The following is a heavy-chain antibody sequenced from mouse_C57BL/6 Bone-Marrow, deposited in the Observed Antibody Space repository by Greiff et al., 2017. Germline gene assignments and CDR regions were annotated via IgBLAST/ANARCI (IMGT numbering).Heavy chain of an antibody. D-gene: IGHD2-4*01. CDR2: INPSSGYT. CDR3: ARRIYYDYDEAWFAY. V-gene: IGHV1-4*01. J-gene: IGHJ3*01. Sequence: VQLQQSGAELARPGASVKMSCKASGYTFTSYTMHWVKQRPGQGLEWIGYINPSSGYTKYNQKFKDKATLTADKSSSTAYMQLSSLTSEDSAVYYCARRIYYDYDEAWFAYWGQGTLVTVSA. CDR1: GYTFTSYT.